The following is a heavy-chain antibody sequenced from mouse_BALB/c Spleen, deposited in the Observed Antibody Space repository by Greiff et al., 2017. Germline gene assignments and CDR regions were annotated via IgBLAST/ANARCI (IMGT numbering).Heavy chain of an antibody. Sequence: EVQLVESGGGLVQPGASVKLSCAASGFTFSSYTMSWVQQTPEKSLEWVAYISNGGGSTYYPDTVKGRFTISRDNAKNTLYLHMSSLKSEDTAMYSCARTYYYGSSYAMDYWGQGTSVTVSS. D-gene: IGHD1-1*01. CDR2: ISNGGGST. CDR3: ARTYYYGSSYAMDY. CDR1: GFTFSSYT. J-gene: IGHJ4*01. V-gene: IGHV5-12-2*01.